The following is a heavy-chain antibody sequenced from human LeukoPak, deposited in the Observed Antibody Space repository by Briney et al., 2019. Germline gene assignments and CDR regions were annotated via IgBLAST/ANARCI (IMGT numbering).Heavy chain of an antibody. D-gene: IGHD5-12*01. CDR3: ARYSESYHAIDY. J-gene: IGHJ4*02. CDR2: VSGGGGTT. Sequence: GGSLRLSCAASRFTFNNYAMSWVRQAPGKGLEWVSAVSGGGGTTYYADSVKGRFTISRDNAENTLYLQMNSLRAEDTALYYCARYSESYHAIDYWGQGTLVTVSS. V-gene: IGHV3-23*01. CDR1: RFTFNNYA.